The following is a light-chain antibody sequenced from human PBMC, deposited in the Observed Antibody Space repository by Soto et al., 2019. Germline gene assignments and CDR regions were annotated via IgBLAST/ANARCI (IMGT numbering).Light chain of an antibody. Sequence: SYELTQPPSVSVAPGQTARITRGGNNIGRKSVHWYQQKPGQAPVLVVYDDTDRPSGIPERFSGSNSGNTAALTISRVEAGDEADYSCQVWDSSSDHYVFGTGTKVTVL. CDR1: NIGRKS. CDR3: QVWDSSSDHYV. J-gene: IGLJ1*01. CDR2: DDT. V-gene: IGLV3-21*02.